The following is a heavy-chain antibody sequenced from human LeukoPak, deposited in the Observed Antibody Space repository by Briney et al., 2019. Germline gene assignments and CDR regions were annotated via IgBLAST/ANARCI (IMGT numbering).Heavy chain of an antibody. D-gene: IGHD5-24*01. Sequence: ASVKVSCKASGYTFTGYYMHWVRQAPGQGLEWMGRINPNSGGTNYAQKFQGRVTMTRDTSISTAYMELSRLRSDDMALYYCAKETGRDGYNRGAFDIWGQGTMVTVSS. CDR3: AKETGRDGYNRGAFDI. CDR1: GYTFTGYY. V-gene: IGHV1-2*06. J-gene: IGHJ3*02. CDR2: INPNSGGT.